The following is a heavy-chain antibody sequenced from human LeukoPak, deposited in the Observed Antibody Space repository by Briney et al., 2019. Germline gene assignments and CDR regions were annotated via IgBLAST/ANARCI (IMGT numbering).Heavy chain of an antibody. V-gene: IGHV3-7*01. Sequence: GGSLRLSCAASGFTVSSNYMSWVRQAPGMGLERVANIKADGSGKYYVDSVRGRFSISRDNAKNSLYLELNSLRAEDTGVYFCARDRGWQQFDYWGQGTLVTLSS. D-gene: IGHD5-24*01. CDR3: ARDRGWQQFDY. CDR1: GFTVSSNY. CDR2: IKADGSGK. J-gene: IGHJ4*01.